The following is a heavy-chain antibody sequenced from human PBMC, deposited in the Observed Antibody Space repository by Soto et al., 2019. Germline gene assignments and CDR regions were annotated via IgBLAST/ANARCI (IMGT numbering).Heavy chain of an antibody. Sequence: SETLSLTCAVYGGSFSGYYWSWIRQPPGKGLEWIGEINHSGSTNYNPSLKSRVTISVDTSKNQFSLKLSSVTAADTAVYYCARRVCSSTSCYSYYYYGMDVWAQGTTVPVSS. J-gene: IGHJ6*02. CDR3: ARRVCSSTSCYSYYYYGMDV. CDR1: GGSFSGYY. V-gene: IGHV4-34*01. CDR2: INHSGST. D-gene: IGHD2-2*01.